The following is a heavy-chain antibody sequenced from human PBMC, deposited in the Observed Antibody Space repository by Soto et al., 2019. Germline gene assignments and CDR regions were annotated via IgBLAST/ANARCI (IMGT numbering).Heavy chain of an antibody. D-gene: IGHD2-21*01. Sequence: QGQLEQSGAEVKKPGASVKFSCKASGYTFTSYGISWVRQTTGPGLEWRGWISAYNGNTSYAQKIQGRVTMTTATSPSTAYMELRGLRSYDTAGDYCASHVVESHRGAFDIWGQGTMVTVSS. CDR1: GYTFTSYG. J-gene: IGHJ3*02. CDR3: ASHVVESHRGAFDI. V-gene: IGHV1-18*01. CDR2: ISAYNGNT.